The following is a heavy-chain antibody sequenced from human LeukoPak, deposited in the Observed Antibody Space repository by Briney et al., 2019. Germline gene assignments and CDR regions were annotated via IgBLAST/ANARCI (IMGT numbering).Heavy chain of an antibody. CDR2: ISSSGSTI. Sequence: GGSLRLSCAVSGFTFSDYYMSWIRQAPGKGLEWVSYISSSGSTIYYADSVKGRFTISRDNAKNSLYPQMNSLRAEDTAVYYCARDPDSSGYYYFDYWGQGTLVTVSS. V-gene: IGHV3-11*01. CDR3: ARDPDSSGYYYFDY. J-gene: IGHJ4*02. D-gene: IGHD3-22*01. CDR1: GFTFSDYY.